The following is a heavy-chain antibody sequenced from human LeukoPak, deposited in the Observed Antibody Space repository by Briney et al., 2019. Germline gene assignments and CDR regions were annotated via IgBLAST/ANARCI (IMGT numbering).Heavy chain of an antibody. CDR1: GFTFSTYA. CDR3: AKGSYFGSGRYYFDY. D-gene: IGHD3-10*01. Sequence: GGSLRLSCAASGFTFSTYAMSWVRQAPGKGLEWVSAISGNGGSTYYADSVKGRFTISRDNSKDTLYLQMNSLRAEDTAVYYCAKGSYFGSGRYYFDYWGQGTLVTVSS. CDR2: ISGNGGST. J-gene: IGHJ4*02. V-gene: IGHV3-23*01.